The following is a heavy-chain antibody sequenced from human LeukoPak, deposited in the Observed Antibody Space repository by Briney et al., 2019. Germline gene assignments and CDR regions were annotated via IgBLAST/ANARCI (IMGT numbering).Heavy chain of an antibody. Sequence: GGSLRLSCAASGFTFSDYYMSWVRQAPGKGLEWVSVIYSGGSTYYADSVKGRFTISRDNSKNTLYLQMNSLRAEDTAVYYCAREGHYYDSSGYYGPAFDIWGQGTMVTVSS. J-gene: IGHJ3*02. CDR3: AREGHYYDSSGYYGPAFDI. V-gene: IGHV3-53*01. CDR2: IYSGGST. CDR1: GFTFSDYY. D-gene: IGHD3-22*01.